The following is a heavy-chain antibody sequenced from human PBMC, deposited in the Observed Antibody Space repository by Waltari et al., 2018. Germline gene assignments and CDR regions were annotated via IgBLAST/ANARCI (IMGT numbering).Heavy chain of an antibody. CDR2: ISGSGATT. CDR1: GFSFGCFA. CDR3: AKAFRGYSGSYFDY. V-gene: IGHV3-23*01. D-gene: IGHD5-12*01. J-gene: IGHJ4*02. Sequence: EVQLLESGGGLVQPGGTLRLSCAITGFSFGCFARNWVRKAPGKGLEWVSGISGSGATTDYADSVRGRFTISRDNSRNTLSLEMNSLRAEDTAVYYCAKAFRGYSGSYFDYWGQGAPVTVSS.